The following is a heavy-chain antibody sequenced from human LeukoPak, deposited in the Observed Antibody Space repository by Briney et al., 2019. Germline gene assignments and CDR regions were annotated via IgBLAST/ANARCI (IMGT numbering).Heavy chain of an antibody. Sequence: GGSLRLSCAASGFTFSSYEMNWVRQAPGKGLEWVSYISSSGSTIYYADSVMGRFTIPRDNAKNSLYLQMNSLRAEDTAVYYCARARGIDLESRGLDYWGQGTLVTVSS. CDR1: GFTFSSYE. CDR3: ARARGIDLESRGLDY. V-gene: IGHV3-48*03. D-gene: IGHD3-10*01. CDR2: ISSSGSTI. J-gene: IGHJ4*02.